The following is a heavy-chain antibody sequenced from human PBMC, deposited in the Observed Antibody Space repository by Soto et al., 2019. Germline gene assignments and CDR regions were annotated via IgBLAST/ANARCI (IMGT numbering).Heavy chain of an antibody. Sequence: PSETLSLTCTVSGGSISSYYWSWIRQPPGKGLEWIGYIYYSGSTNYNPSLKSRVTISVDTSKNQFSLKLSSVTAADTAVYYCARVHSSSSRPYYYYMDVWGKGTTVTVSS. CDR1: GGSISSYY. CDR3: ARVHSSSSRPYYYYMDV. J-gene: IGHJ6*03. CDR2: IYYSGST. V-gene: IGHV4-59*01. D-gene: IGHD6-6*01.